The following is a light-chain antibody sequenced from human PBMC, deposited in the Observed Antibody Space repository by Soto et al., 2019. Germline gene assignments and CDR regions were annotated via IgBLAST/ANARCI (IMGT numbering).Light chain of an antibody. J-gene: IGLJ3*02. Sequence: QSALTQPASVSGSPGQSITISCTGTSSDVGYYNYVSWYQHHPGKVPKLMIYEVSNRPSGVSNRFSGSKSGNTASLTISGLKAEDEADYYCSSYTTSSTQVFGGGTMVTVL. V-gene: IGLV2-14*01. CDR2: EVS. CDR1: SSDVGYYNY. CDR3: SSYTTSSTQV.